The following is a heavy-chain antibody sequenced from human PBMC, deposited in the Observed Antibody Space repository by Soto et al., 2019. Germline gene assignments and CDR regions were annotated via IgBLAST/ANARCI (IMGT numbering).Heavy chain of an antibody. CDR1: GFTFSSYG. CDR2: ISYDGSNK. Sequence: GGSLRLSCAASGFTFSSYGMHWVRQAPGKGLEWVAVISYDGSNKYYADSVKGRFTISRDNSKNTLYLQMNSLRAEDTAVYYCAKDLSGYSVYWGQGTLVTVSS. D-gene: IGHD3-3*01. CDR3: AKDLSGYSVY. V-gene: IGHV3-30*18. J-gene: IGHJ4*02.